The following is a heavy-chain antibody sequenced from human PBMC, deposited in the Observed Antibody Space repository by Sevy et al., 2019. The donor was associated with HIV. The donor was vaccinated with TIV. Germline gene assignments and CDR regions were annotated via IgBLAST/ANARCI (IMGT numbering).Heavy chain of an antibody. CDR1: GGSIGSFY. CDR2: IYYSGST. CDR3: GRSSSSYYHSMDV. J-gene: IGHJ6*02. Sequence: SETLSLTCTVSGGSIGSFYWSWIRQSPGKGLEWIGYIYYSGSTNYNPSLKSRVTMSVDTSKDQFSLNLTSVTAADTAVYYCGRSSSSYYHSMDVWGQGTTVTVSS. D-gene: IGHD2-2*01. V-gene: IGHV4-59*12.